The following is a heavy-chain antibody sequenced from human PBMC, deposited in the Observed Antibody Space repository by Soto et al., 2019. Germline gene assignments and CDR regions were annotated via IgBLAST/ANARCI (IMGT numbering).Heavy chain of an antibody. D-gene: IGHD3-22*01. CDR1: GFTFSSYA. Sequence: GGSLRLSCAASGFTFSSYAMSWVRQAPGKGLEWVSAISGSGGSTYYADSVKGRFTISRDNSKNTLYLQMNSLRAEDTAVYYCAKASDSSGYYYNWFDPWGQGTLVTVSS. CDR3: AKASDSSGYYYNWFDP. V-gene: IGHV3-23*01. CDR2: ISGSGGST. J-gene: IGHJ5*02.